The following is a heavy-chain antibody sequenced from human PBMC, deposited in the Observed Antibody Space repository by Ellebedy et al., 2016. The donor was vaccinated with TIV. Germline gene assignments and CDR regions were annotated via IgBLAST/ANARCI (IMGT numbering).Heavy chain of an antibody. CDR3: TSDKMATPRRGWFDP. V-gene: IGHV3-73*01. CDR1: GFTFSGSA. Sequence: GESLKISCAASGFTFSGSAMHWVRQASGKGLEWVGRIRSKANSYATAYAASVKGRFTISRDDSKNTAYLQMNSLKTEDTAVYYCTSDKMATPRRGWFDPWGQGTLVTVSS. D-gene: IGHD5-24*01. CDR2: IRSKANSYAT. J-gene: IGHJ5*02.